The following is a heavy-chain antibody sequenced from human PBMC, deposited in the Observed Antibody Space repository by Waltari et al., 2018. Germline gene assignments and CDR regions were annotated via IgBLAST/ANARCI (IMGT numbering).Heavy chain of an antibody. Sequence: QVQLQESGPGLVKPSETLSLTCTVSGGSISSYYWSWIRQPPGKGLEWIGYIYYSGSTTYNPSLKSRVTISVDTSKNQFSLKLSSVTAADTAVYYCARQNYDFWSGLNNFDYWGQGTLVTVSS. CDR1: GGSISSYY. D-gene: IGHD3-3*01. V-gene: IGHV4-59*08. J-gene: IGHJ4*02. CDR2: IYYSGST. CDR3: ARQNYDFWSGLNNFDY.